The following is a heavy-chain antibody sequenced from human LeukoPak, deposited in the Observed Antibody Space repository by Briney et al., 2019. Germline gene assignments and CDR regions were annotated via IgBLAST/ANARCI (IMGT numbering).Heavy chain of an antibody. J-gene: IGHJ2*01. V-gene: IGHV4-4*07. CDR3: ARTTAHWYFDL. CDR2: IHSSGNT. D-gene: IGHD2-21*02. CDR1: GGSISSYY. Sequence: SETLSLTCTVSGGSISSYYWSWIRIRQPAGKGLEWIGRIHSSGNTNYNPSLKGRVTMSVDTSKNQFSLSSTSVTAADTAVYYCARTTAHWYFDLRGRGTLVSVSS.